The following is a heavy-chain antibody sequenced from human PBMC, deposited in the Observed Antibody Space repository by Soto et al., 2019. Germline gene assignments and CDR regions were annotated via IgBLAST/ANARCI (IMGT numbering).Heavy chain of an antibody. CDR3: ATPVSTFAFDI. V-gene: IGHV5-51*01. J-gene: IGHJ3*02. Sequence: LNISCQASGYSFNNYWIAWVRQMPGKGLEWMGIIYPGDSDTRYSPSFQGQVTISADKSISTAYLQWSSLKASDTAMYYCATPVSTFAFDIWGQGTMVTVS. CDR1: GYSFNNYW. D-gene: IGHD6-13*01. CDR2: IYPGDSDT.